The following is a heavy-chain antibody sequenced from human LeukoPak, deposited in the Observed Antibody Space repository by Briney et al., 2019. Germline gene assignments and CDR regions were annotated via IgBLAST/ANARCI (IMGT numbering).Heavy chain of an antibody. V-gene: IGHV3-23*01. CDR3: ATRQAMGDLDF. J-gene: IGHJ4*02. D-gene: IGHD5-18*01. CDR1: GFTFSTNV. CDR2: ISVSGSST. Sequence: GGSLRLSCAASGFTFSTNVMSWVRQPPGKGLEWVSAISVSGSSTYYANSLKGRFTISRHNSKNTMYLQMDTPRAEDTAVYYCATRQAMGDLDFWGQGSLVTVSS.